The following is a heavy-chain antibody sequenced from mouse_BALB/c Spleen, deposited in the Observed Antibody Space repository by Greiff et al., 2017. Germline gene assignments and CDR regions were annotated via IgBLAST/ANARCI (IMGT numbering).Heavy chain of an antibody. CDR3: ARNGYDAMDY. J-gene: IGHJ4*01. V-gene: IGHV2-2*02. CDR1: GFSLTSYC. CDR2: IWSGGST. Sequence: VMLVESGPGLVQPSQSLSITCTVSGFSLTSYCVHWVRQSPGKGLEWLGVIWSGGSTDYNAAFISRLSISKDNSKSQVFFKMNSLQANDTAIYYCARNGYDAMDYWGQGTSVTVSS.